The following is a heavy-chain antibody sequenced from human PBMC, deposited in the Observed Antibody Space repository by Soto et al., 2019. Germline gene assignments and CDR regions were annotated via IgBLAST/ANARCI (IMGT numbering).Heavy chain of an antibody. CDR2: ISAYNGNT. J-gene: IGHJ4*02. D-gene: IGHD4-4*01. Sequence: GASVKVSCKASGYTFTSYGISWVRQAPGQGLEWMGWISAYNGNTNYAQKFQGRVTITRDTSANTAFMELSSLRSEDTAIYYCARELQGLYYFDFWGQGTLVTVSS. CDR1: GYTFTSYG. V-gene: IGHV1-18*04. CDR3: ARELQGLYYFDF.